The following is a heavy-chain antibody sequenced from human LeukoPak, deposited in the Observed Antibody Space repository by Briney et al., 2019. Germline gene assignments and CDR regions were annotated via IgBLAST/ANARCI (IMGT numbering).Heavy chain of an antibody. CDR2: LSATGDYT. J-gene: IGHJ4*02. Sequence: GGSLRLSCVGSGFTIREYAMGWVRQAPGRGLEGVSVLSATGDYTEYADSVRGRFTISRDTSQNTLSLQMDSLRAEDTALYYCAKKPALIKYPFDNWGQGTLVTVSS. CDR1: GFTIREYA. V-gene: IGHV3-23*01. D-gene: IGHD2-2*01. CDR3: AKKPALIKYPFDN.